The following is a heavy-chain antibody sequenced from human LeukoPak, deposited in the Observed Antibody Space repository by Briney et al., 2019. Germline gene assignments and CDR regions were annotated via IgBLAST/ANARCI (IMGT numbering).Heavy chain of an antibody. D-gene: IGHD1-26*01. J-gene: IGHJ1*01. CDR2: ISGYSGST. V-gene: IGHV3-23*01. CDR3: AKEARDVGALGELFRH. Sequence: GSLRLSCEASGFIFSSYAMNWVRQAPGKGLEWVSGISGYSGSTEYADAVKGRFVISRDNSKNMLHLQMNSLGSEDTAVYYCAKEARDVGALGELFRHWGQGTPVIVSS. CDR1: GFIFSSYA.